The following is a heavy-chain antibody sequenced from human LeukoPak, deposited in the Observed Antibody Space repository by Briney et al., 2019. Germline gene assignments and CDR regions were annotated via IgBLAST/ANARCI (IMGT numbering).Heavy chain of an antibody. J-gene: IGHJ4*02. CDR3: ARGTILGEYYFDY. V-gene: IGHV3-7*04. Sequence: PGGSLRLSCAASGFTFSSYWMSWVRQAPGKGLEWVANIKQDGSEKYYVDSVKGRFTISRDNAKNSLYLQMNSLRAEDTAVYYCARGTILGEYYFDYWGQGTLVTVSS. CDR2: IKQDGSEK. CDR1: GFTFSSYW. D-gene: IGHD2-15*01.